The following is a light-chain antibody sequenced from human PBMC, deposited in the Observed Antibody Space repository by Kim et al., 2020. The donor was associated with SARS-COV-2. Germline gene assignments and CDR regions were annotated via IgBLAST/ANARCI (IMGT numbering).Light chain of an antibody. CDR1: GRDVGVFGL. Sequence: GQSLTIPCSGTGRDVGVFGLVSWYQQFPSKAPKRIIYDIYNRPSAVPDRFSGSKSGNTASLTISGLQTEDEADYYCCSYAGSFSWVFGGGTQLTVL. V-gene: IGLV2-11*02. CDR3: CSYAGSFSWV. CDR2: DIY. J-gene: IGLJ3*02.